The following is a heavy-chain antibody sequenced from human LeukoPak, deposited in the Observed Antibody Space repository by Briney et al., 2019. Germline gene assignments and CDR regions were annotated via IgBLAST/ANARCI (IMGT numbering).Heavy chain of an antibody. V-gene: IGHV4-59*12. Sequence: SETLSLTCTVSGGSISNYYWSWIRQPPRKGLEWIGYIYYSGRTNYNPSLKSRVTISVDTSKNQLSLKLSSVTAADTAVYYCARGVAGHFGGFFFDSWGQGALVTVSS. CDR3: ARGVAGHFGGFFFDS. J-gene: IGHJ4*02. CDR1: GGSISNYY. CDR2: IYYSGRT. D-gene: IGHD2-21*01.